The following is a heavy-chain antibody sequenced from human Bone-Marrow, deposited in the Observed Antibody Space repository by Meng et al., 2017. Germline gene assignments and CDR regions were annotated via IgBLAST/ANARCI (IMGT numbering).Heavy chain of an antibody. CDR3: ARHLSCSGAGCFFDF. CDR1: GGSIGSSSYN. D-gene: IGHD2-15*01. CDR2: IYYNGVT. J-gene: IGHJ4*02. V-gene: IGHV4-39*01. Sequence: QLQLQESGPGLVKPSETLSLTCSVSGGSIGSSSYNWGGIRQPPGEGLEWIGVIYYNGVTYYKPSLKSLVTISADASKNQFSLKLSSVTAADTAVYYCARHLSCSGAGCFFDFWGQGTLVTVSS.